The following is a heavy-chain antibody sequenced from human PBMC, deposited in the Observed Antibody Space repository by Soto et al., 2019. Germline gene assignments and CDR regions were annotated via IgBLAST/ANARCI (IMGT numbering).Heavy chain of an antibody. V-gene: IGHV1-18*01. CDR3: ARDGEGTGRSTPLYYYYYGMDV. Sequence: VASVKVSCKASGYTFTSYGISWVRQAPGQGLEWMGWISAYNGNTNYAQKLQGRVTMTTDTSTSTAYMELRSLRSDDTAVYYCARDGEGTGRSTPLYYYYYGMDVWGQGTTVTVSS. CDR2: ISAYNGNT. D-gene: IGHD3-10*01. CDR1: GYTFTSYG. J-gene: IGHJ6*02.